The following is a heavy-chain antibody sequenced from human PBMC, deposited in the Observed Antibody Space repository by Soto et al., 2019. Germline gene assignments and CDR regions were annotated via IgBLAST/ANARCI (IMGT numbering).Heavy chain of an antibody. CDR3: RSTLATPYASRPFDI. CDR1: GFTFSSSD. Sequence: EVQLVESGGGLVKPGGSLRLSCAASGFTFSSSDMTWVRQAPGKGLEWVSSISSPSTYIYYADSVKDRFTISRDNARNLLYLQMNSRRADDTAVYYGRSTLATPYASRPFDIWCQGTMVNVSS. J-gene: IGHJ3*02. CDR2: ISSPSTYI. V-gene: IGHV3-21*02. D-gene: IGHD2-2*01.